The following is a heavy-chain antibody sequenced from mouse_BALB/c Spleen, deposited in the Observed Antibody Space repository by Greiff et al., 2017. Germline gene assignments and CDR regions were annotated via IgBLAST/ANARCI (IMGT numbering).Heavy chain of an antibody. V-gene: IGHV5-12-1*01. J-gene: IGHJ4*01. D-gene: IGHD4-1*01. Sequence: EVQVVESGGGLVKPGGSLKLSCAASGFAFSSHDMSWVRQTPEKRLEWVAYISSGGGSTYYPDTVKGRFTISRDNAKNTLYLQMSSLKSEDTAMYYCARHTGTYYAMDYWGQGTSVTVSS. CDR2: ISSGGGST. CDR3: ARHTGTYYAMDY. CDR1: GFAFSSHD.